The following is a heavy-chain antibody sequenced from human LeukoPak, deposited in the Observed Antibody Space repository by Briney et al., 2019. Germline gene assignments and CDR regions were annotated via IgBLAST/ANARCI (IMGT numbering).Heavy chain of an antibody. CDR3: ATGSITMVRGVIMPFDY. J-gene: IGHJ4*02. V-gene: IGHV1-69*06. CDR2: IIPIFGTA. Sequence: GASVKVSCKASGGTFISYAISWVRQAPGQGLEWMGGIIPIFGTANYAQKFQGRVTMTEDTSTDTAYMELSSLRSEDTAVYYCATGSITMVRGVIMPFDYWGQGTLVTASS. CDR1: GGTFISYA. D-gene: IGHD3-10*01.